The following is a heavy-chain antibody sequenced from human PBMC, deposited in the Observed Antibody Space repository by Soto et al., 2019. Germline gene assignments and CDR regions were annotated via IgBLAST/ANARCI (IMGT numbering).Heavy chain of an antibody. V-gene: IGHV3-33*01. Sequence: PGGSLRLSCAASGFTFSSYGMHWVRQAPGKGLEWVAVIWYDGSNKYYADSVKGRFTISRDNSKNTLYLQMNSLRAEDTAVYYCASLMPLAYYGMDVWGQGTTVTVSS. J-gene: IGHJ6*02. CDR2: IWYDGSNK. D-gene: IGHD2-2*01. CDR3: ASLMPLAYYGMDV. CDR1: GFTFSSYG.